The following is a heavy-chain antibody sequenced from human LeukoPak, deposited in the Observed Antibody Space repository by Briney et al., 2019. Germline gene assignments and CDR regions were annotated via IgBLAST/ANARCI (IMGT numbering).Heavy chain of an antibody. CDR3: ARAPVLLWFGAPRDYYYMDV. J-gene: IGHJ6*03. D-gene: IGHD3-10*01. CDR1: GYIFTTYY. Sequence: ASVKVSCKASGYIFTTYYMHWLRQAPGQGPEWMGIINPRGGSTDYAQKFQGRVTITRNTSISTAYMELSSLRSEDTAVYYCARAPVLLWFGAPRDYYYMDVWGKGTTVTVSS. CDR2: INPRGGST. V-gene: IGHV1-46*01.